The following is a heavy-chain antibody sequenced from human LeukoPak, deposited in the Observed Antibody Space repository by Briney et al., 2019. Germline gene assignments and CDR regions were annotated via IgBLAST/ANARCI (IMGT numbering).Heavy chain of an antibody. CDR2: ISSSGSTI. D-gene: IGHD3-10*02. CDR3: AELGITMIGGV. V-gene: IGHV3-48*03. Sequence: GGSLRLSCAASGFTFSSYEMNWVRQAPGKGLEWVSYISSSGSTIHYADSVKGRFTISRDNAKNSLYLQMNSLRAEDTAVYYCAELGITMIGGVWGKGTTVTVSS. J-gene: IGHJ6*04. CDR1: GFTFSSYE.